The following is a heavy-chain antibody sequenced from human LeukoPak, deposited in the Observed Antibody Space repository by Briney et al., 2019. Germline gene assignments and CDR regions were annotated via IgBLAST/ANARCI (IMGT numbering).Heavy chain of an antibody. CDR2: IWYDGSNK. CDR3: ARDYLKYSSSRTLDY. D-gene: IGHD6-6*01. Sequence: GGSLRLSCAASGFTFSSYGMHWVRQAPGKGLEWVAVIWYDGSNKYYADSVKGRFTISRDNSKNTLYLQMNSLRAEDTAVYYCARDYLKYSSSRTLDYWGQGTLVTVSS. V-gene: IGHV3-33*01. CDR1: GFTFSSYG. J-gene: IGHJ4*02.